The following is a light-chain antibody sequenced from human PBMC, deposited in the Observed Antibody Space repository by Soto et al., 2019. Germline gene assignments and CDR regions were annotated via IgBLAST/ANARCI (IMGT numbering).Light chain of an antibody. CDR3: QSYDSSLSAYV. V-gene: IGLV1-40*01. CDR1: SSNIGAGYD. CDR2: GNS. Sequence: QSVLTQPPSVSGAPGQRLTISCTGSSSNIGAGYDVHWYQQLPGTAPKLLIYGNSNRPSGVPDRFSGSKSGTSASLAITGLQAEDEADYYCQSYDSSLSAYVFGNGTKVTVL. J-gene: IGLJ1*01.